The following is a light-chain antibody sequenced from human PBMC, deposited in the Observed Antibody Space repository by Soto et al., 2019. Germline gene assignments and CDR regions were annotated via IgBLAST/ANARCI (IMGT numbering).Light chain of an antibody. CDR1: SSDVGAYNY. Sequence: QSALTQPPSASGSLGQSVTVSCTGSSSDVGAYNYVSWYQRHPGKAPKLIIYEVNKRPSGVSDRFSGSKSGNTASLTVSGLQAEDEADYYCSSFGASKVFGGGTKLTVL. CDR3: SSFGASKV. J-gene: IGLJ2*01. V-gene: IGLV2-8*01. CDR2: EVN.